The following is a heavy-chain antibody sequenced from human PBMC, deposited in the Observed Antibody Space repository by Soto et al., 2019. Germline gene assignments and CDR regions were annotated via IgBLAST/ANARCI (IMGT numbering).Heavy chain of an antibody. CDR3: ANHLEWLLGLFDY. D-gene: IGHD3-3*01. V-gene: IGHV3-23*01. CDR2: ISGSGGST. CDR1: GFTFSSYA. J-gene: IGHJ4*02. Sequence: PGGSLRLSCAASGFTFSSYAMSWVRQAPGKGLEWVSAISGSGGSTYYADSVKGRFTISRDNSKNTLYLQMNSLRAEDTAVYYCANHLEWLLGLFDYWGQGTLVTVSS.